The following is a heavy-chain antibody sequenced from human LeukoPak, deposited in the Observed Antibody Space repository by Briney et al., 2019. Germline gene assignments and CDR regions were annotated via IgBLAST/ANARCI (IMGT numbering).Heavy chain of an antibody. D-gene: IGHD3-10*01. CDR1: GGSISSYY. CDR2: IYYSGST. J-gene: IGHJ4*02. V-gene: IGHV4-59*12. Sequence: TSETLSLTCTFSGGSISSYYWSWIRQPPGKGLEWIGYIYYSGSTNYNPSLKSRVTISVDTSKNQFSLKLSSVTAADTAVYYCAREGVRGVPDYWGQGALVTVSS. CDR3: AREGVRGVPDY.